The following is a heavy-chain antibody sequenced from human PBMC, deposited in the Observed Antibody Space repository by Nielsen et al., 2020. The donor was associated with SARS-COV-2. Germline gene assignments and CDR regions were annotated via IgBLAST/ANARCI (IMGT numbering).Heavy chain of an antibody. J-gene: IGHJ6*02. CDR3: ARDRRAYGMDV. Sequence: LRLSCTVSGGSISSGGYYWSWIRQHPGKGLEWIGYIYYSGSTYYNPSLKSRVTISVDTSKNQFSLKLSSVTAADTAVYYCARDRRAYGMDVWGQGTTVTVSS. CDR2: IYYSGST. V-gene: IGHV4-31*03. CDR1: GGSISSGGYY.